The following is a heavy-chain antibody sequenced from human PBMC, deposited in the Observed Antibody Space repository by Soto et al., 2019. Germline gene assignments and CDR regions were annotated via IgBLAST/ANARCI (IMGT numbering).Heavy chain of an antibody. Sequence: SETLSLTCGVSGGTVASSHWWSWVRQSPGRGLEWIGNVYHTGDTNFNPSLESRVTFSVDKSNNQFSLRLTSVTAADTAVYFCAREIVTAGGNNYFDPWGPGTLVTVSS. CDR2: VYHTGDT. J-gene: IGHJ5*02. CDR1: GGTVASSHW. D-gene: IGHD2-21*02. CDR3: AREIVTAGGNNYFDP. V-gene: IGHV4-4*02.